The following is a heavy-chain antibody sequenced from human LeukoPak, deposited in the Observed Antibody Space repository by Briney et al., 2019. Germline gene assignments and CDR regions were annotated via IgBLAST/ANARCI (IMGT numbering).Heavy chain of an antibody. Sequence: SETLSLTCRVSGDSISSGSHDWSWIRQPAGKGPEGIVRISSDGRTDYNPSLNSRVTISVDSSNTQFYLTLNSVTAADTAVYHCAREDYNAVVVALKLRVSYFDLWGRGTVVTVSP. CDR1: GDSISSGSHD. J-gene: IGHJ2*01. V-gene: IGHV4-61*02. CDR2: ISSDGRT. CDR3: AREDYNAVVVALKLRVSYFDL. D-gene: IGHD2-15*01.